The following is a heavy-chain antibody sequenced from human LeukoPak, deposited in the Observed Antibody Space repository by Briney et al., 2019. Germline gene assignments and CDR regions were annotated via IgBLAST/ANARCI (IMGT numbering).Heavy chain of an antibody. J-gene: IGHJ3*02. CDR1: GDTFSSYS. V-gene: IGHV1-69*05. CDR3: ARAYCGGDCQGAFDI. Sequence: SVKVSCKASGDTFSSYSISWVRQAPGQGLEWMGWIIPIFGTANYAQHFQGRVTITTGASTSTAYMELSSLRSEDTAVYYCARAYCGGDCQGAFDIWGQGTMVTVSS. D-gene: IGHD2-21*01. CDR2: IIPIFGTA.